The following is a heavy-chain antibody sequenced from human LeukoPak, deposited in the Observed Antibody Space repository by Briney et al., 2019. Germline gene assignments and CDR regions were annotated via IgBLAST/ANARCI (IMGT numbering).Heavy chain of an antibody. CDR3: ARDRDSGSYFDY. J-gene: IGHJ4*02. CDR1: GYTFTSYY. V-gene: IGHV1-46*01. CDR2: INPSGGGT. D-gene: IGHD5-12*01. Sequence: ASVKVSCKASGYTFTSYYIRWVRQAPGQGLEWMGIINPSGGGTSYAQNFQGRVTMTRDTSTSTVYMELSSLRSEDTAVYYCARDRDSGSYFDYWGQGALVTVSS.